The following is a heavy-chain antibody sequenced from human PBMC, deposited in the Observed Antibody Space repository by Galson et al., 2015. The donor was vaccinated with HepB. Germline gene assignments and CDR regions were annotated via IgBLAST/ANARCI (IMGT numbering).Heavy chain of an antibody. Sequence: SLRLSCATSGFRFTKYSMSWVRQAPGKGLQWVSAIPGGGERTYYADSVKGRFTTSRDSSSNTVLLLMTSLRVDDTAVYYCAKVASLGATPHYFDYLGQGTLVTVSS. CDR2: IPGGGERT. V-gene: IGHV3-23*01. D-gene: IGHD3-16*01. CDR1: GFRFTKYS. CDR3: AKVASLGATPHYFDY. J-gene: IGHJ4*02.